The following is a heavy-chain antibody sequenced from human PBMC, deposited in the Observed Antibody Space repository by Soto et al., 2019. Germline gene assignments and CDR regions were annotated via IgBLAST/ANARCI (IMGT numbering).Heavy chain of an antibody. Sequence: SETLSLTCAVSGYSISSGYYWGWIRQPPGKGLEWIGSIYHSGGFYNNPSLKSRVTMSVDTSKNQFSVKLSSVTAADTAVYYCARLRYSDSSGPQVGYWAQGTMVTVSS. J-gene: IGHJ4*02. CDR3: ARLRYSDSSGPQVGY. CDR2: IYHSGGF. D-gene: IGHD3-22*01. V-gene: IGHV4-38-2*01. CDR1: GYSISSGYY.